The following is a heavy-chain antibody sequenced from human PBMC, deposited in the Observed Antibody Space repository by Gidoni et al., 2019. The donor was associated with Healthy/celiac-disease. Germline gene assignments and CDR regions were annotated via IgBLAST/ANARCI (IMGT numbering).Heavy chain of an antibody. J-gene: IGHJ4*02. CDR3: ARGGLDTANPQDVTGDY. V-gene: IGHV3-48*03. Sequence: RLSCAASGFTFSSYEMNWVRQAPGKGLGWVSYILSSGSTIYYADSVKGRFTSSIDNAKNSLYLQMNSLRAEDTAVYYCARGGLDTANPQDVTGDYWGQGTLVTVSS. CDR1: GFTFSSYE. CDR2: ILSSGSTI. D-gene: IGHD5-18*01.